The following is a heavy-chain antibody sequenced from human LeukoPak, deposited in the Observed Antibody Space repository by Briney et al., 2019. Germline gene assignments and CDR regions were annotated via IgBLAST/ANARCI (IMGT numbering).Heavy chain of an antibody. CDR2: IWYDASYK. Sequence: GGSLRLSCAASGFTFSSYGMHWVRQAPGKGPEWVSLIWYDASYKIYADSVKGRFTISRDNSKNTLYLQMNSLRAEDTAVYYCAKDAAAGTLHWGQGTLVTVSS. CDR1: GFTFSSYG. CDR3: AKDAAAGTLH. D-gene: IGHD6-13*01. J-gene: IGHJ4*02. V-gene: IGHV3-33*06.